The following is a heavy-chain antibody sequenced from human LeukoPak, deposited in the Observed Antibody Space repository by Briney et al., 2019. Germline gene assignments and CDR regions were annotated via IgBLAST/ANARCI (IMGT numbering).Heavy chain of an antibody. CDR1: GGTFSSYA. J-gene: IGHJ5*02. D-gene: IGHD3-22*01. CDR3: ARGPYDSSGYYHNWFDP. Sequence: SVKVSCEASGGTFSSYAISWVRQAPGQGLEWMGRIIPILGIANYAQKFQGRVTITADKSTSTAYMELSSLRSEDTAVYYCARGPYDSSGYYHNWFDPWGQGTLVTVSS. CDR2: IIPILGIA. V-gene: IGHV1-69*04.